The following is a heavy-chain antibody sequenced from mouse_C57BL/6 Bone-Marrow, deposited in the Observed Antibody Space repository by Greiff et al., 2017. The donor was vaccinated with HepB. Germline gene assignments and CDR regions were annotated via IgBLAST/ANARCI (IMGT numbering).Heavy chain of an antibody. Sequence: EVKLMESGGGLVKPGGTLKLSCAASGFTFSSYAMSWVRQTPEKRLEWVATISDGGSYTYYPDNVKGRFTISRDNAKNNLYLQMSHLKSEDTAMYYCARSYYDYDNPFAYWGQGTLVTVSA. CDR3: ARSYYDYDNPFAY. V-gene: IGHV5-4*03. J-gene: IGHJ3*01. CDR2: ISDGGSYT. D-gene: IGHD2-4*01. CDR1: GFTFSSYA.